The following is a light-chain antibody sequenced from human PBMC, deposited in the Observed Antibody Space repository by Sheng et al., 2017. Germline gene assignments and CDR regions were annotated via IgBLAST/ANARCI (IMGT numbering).Light chain of an antibody. CDR2: AAS. Sequence: DIQMTQSPSSVSASVGDRVSISCRASQGISNWLAWYQQKPGKAPKLLIYAASTLQSGVPSRFSGSGYGTDFTLTISSLQPEDFAIYYCQQAHSFPRTFGQGTNGGKQT. J-gene: IGKJ1*01. CDR3: QQAHSFPRT. CDR1: QGISNW. V-gene: IGKV1-12*01.